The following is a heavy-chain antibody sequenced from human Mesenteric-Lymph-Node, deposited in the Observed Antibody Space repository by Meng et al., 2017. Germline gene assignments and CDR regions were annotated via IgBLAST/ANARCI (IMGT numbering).Heavy chain of an antibody. CDR2: ISSSSSYI. CDR3: AKDTSPYYYGMDV. J-gene: IGHJ6*02. Sequence: GESLKISCAASGFTFSSYSMNWVRQAPGKGLEWVSSISSSSSYIYYADSVKGRFTISRDNAKNSLYLQMNSLRAEDMALYYCAKDTSPYYYGMDVWGQGTTVTVSS. CDR1: GFTFSSYS. V-gene: IGHV3-21*04.